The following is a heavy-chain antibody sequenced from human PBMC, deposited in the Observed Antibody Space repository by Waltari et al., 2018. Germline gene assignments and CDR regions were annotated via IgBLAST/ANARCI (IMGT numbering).Heavy chain of an antibody. CDR3: TRGGLSRGSPNDAFDM. D-gene: IGHD1-26*01. J-gene: IGHJ3*02. CDR1: GFTFSSYW. Sequence: EVQLVESGGSLVQPGGSLRLSCAASGFTFSSYWMHWVRQTPGKGLVWVERISNDGRFTDYAGSVKGRFTISRENARKTVNLQMNSLRAEDTAMYYCTRGGLSRGSPNDAFDMWGQGTTVTVSS. CDR2: ISNDGRFT. V-gene: IGHV3-74*01.